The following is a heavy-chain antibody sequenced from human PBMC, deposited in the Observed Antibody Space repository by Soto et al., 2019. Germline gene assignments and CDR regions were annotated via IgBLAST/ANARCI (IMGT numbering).Heavy chain of an antibody. CDR3: ARGRYQLLSSYYFDY. D-gene: IGHD2-2*01. Sequence: SEPLSLTCTVSGGSISSGGYYWSWIRQHPGKGLEWIGYIYYSGSTYYNPSLKSRVTISVDTSKNQFSLKLSSVTAADTAVYYCARGRYQLLSSYYFDYWGQGTLVTVSS. J-gene: IGHJ4*02. CDR2: IYYSGST. V-gene: IGHV4-31*03. CDR1: GGSISSGGYY.